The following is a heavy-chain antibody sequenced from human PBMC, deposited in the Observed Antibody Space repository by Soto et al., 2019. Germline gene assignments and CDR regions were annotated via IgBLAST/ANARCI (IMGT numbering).Heavy chain of an antibody. CDR1: GFTFSGSA. D-gene: IGHD2-21*01. J-gene: IGHJ1*01. CDR2: IRSKANSYAT. V-gene: IGHV3-73*01. Sequence: EVQLVESGGGLVQPGGPLKLACAASGFTFSGSAMHWVRQASGKGLEWVGRIRSKANSYATAYAASVKGRFTICRDDSKNTGYLQMNSLKTEDTAVYYCTRESPYCGGDCSNQHWGQGTLVTVS. CDR3: TRESPYCGGDCSNQH.